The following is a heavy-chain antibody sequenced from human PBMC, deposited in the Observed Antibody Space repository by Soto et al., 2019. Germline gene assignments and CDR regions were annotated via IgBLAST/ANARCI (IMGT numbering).Heavy chain of an antibody. V-gene: IGHV3-30*18. CDR1: GFTFSSYG. CDR3: AKDSYYGSGSYYNPSDY. J-gene: IGHJ4*02. Sequence: PGGSLRLSCAASGFTFSSYGMHWVRQAPGKGLEWVAVISYDGSNKYYANSVKGRFTISRDNSKNTLYLQMNSLRAEDTAVYYCAKDSYYGSGSYYNPSDYWGQGTLVTVSS. D-gene: IGHD3-10*01. CDR2: ISYDGSNK.